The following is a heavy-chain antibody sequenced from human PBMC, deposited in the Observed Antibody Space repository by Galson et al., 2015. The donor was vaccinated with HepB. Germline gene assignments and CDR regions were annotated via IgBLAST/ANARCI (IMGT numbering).Heavy chain of an antibody. D-gene: IGHD3-22*01. V-gene: IGHV7-4-1*02. CDR1: GYTFTNCA. J-gene: IGHJ4*02. Sequence: SVKVSCKASGYTFTNCAMNWVRQAPGQGLEWMGWINTNSGNPTYAQGFTGRFLFSLDTSVSTAYLQISGLKAEDTAVYYCARDRDYDSGPYAFWGQGTLVTVSS. CDR2: INTNSGNP. CDR3: ARDRDYDSGPYAF.